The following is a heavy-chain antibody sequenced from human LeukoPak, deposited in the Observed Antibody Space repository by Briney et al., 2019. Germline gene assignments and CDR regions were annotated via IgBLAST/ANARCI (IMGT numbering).Heavy chain of an antibody. CDR2: MNPNSGNT. V-gene: IGHV1-8*01. J-gene: IGHJ6*02. D-gene: IGHD3-3*01. CDR3: AKVLNDFWSGYYYYYYGMDV. CDR1: GYTFTSYD. Sequence: ASVKVSCKASGYTFTSYDINWVRQATGQGLEWMGWMNPNSGNTGYAQKFQGRVTMTRNTSISTAYMELNSLRAEDTAVYYCAKVLNDFWSGYYYYYYGMDVWGQGTTVTVSS.